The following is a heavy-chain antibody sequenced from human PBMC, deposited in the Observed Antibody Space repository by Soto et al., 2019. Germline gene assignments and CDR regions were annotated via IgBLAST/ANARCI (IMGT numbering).Heavy chain of an antibody. CDR2: VSGSGNTQ. D-gene: IGHD1-26*01. CDR1: GFSFRSYS. Sequence: GGSLRLSCVASGFSFRSYSMNWVRQAPGKGPEWVAYVSGSGNTQYYADSVEGRFTISRDNAKQSLYLQLNSLRDEDTAVYYCARDPKSGNQKLYFDYWGQGALVTVSS. CDR3: ARDPKSGNQKLYFDY. J-gene: IGHJ4*02. V-gene: IGHV3-48*02.